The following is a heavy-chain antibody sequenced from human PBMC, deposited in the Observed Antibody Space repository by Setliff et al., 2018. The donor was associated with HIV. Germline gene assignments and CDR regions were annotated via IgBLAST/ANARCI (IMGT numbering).Heavy chain of an antibody. CDR1: GFTFSSYA. CDR2: IRDDGHYK. V-gene: IGHV3-30*02. Sequence: GSLRLSCAASGFTFSSYAMHWVRQAPGKGLEWVAFIRDDGHYKYYSEFAKGRFTISRDNSKNTLHPQMNSLRAEDTAVYYCAKEHYERSGFSNWGQGTLVTVSS. D-gene: IGHD3-22*01. J-gene: IGHJ4*02. CDR3: AKEHYERSGFSN.